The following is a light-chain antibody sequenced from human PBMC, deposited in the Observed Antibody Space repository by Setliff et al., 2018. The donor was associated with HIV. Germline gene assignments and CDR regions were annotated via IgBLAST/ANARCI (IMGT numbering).Light chain of an antibody. V-gene: IGLV2-8*01. CDR1: SSDVGGYNY. J-gene: IGLJ1*01. CDR3: SSYAGSNILYV. Sequence: QSVLTQPPSESGSPGQSVTISCTGTSSDVGGYNYVSWYQHHPGKAPKLMIYEVTKRPSGVPDRFSASKSGNTASLTVSGLQAEDEADYYCSSYAGSNILYVFGTGTKVTVL. CDR2: EVT.